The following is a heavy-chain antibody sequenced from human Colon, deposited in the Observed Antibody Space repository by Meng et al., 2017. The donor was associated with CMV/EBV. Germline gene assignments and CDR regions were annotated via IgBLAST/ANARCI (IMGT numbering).Heavy chain of an antibody. Sequence: PLLGSGTVVGRPLGALSFPCPVCVGSIRISGYYLGWIRQPPGKGLEWIGGINYSGITYYNPSLKSRVTISVDTSKSQFSLKLSSVTAADTAVYYCARIPELRIAVAGTWYFDLWGRGTLVTVSS. J-gene: IGHJ2*01. CDR3: ARIPELRIAVAGTWYFDL. CDR2: INYSGIT. D-gene: IGHD6-19*01. V-gene: IGHV4-39*07. CDR1: VGSIRISGYY.